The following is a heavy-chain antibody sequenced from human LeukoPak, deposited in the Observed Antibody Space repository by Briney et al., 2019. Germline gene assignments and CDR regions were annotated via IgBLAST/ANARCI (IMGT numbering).Heavy chain of an antibody. V-gene: IGHV3-74*01. CDR2: INSDGSIR. J-gene: IGHJ4*02. D-gene: IGHD7-27*01. Sequence: GGSLRLSCAASGFTFSSYWMHWVRQAPGKGLVWVSRINSDGSIRNYVDSVRGRFTISRDNGKNTLYLEMSSLRAEDTAVYYCARGPSPWGSLDYWGQGTLVTVSS. CDR1: GFTFSSYW. CDR3: ARGPSPWGSLDY.